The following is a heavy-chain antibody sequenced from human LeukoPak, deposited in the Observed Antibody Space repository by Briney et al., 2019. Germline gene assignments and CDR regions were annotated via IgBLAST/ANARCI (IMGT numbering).Heavy chain of an antibody. CDR3: TRDGPRSSGYPDT. D-gene: IGHD3-22*01. J-gene: IGHJ5*02. V-gene: IGHV4-59*12. Sequence: SETLSLTCTVSGGSISSYYWSWIRQPPGKGLEWIWYIYYSGSTNYNPSLKSRVTISVDTSKNQFSLKLSSVTAADTAVYYCTRDGPRSSGYPDTWGQGTRVTVSS. CDR2: IYYSGST. CDR1: GGSISSYY.